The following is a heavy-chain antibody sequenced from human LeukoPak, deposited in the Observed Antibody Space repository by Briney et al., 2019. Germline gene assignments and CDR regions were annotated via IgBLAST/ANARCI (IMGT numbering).Heavy chain of an antibody. V-gene: IGHV1-2*02. D-gene: IGHD2-2*02. J-gene: IGHJ4*02. CDR1: GYTFTGYY. Sequence: EASVKVSCKASGYTFTGYYMHWVRQAPGQGLEWMGWINPNSGGTNYAQKFQGRVTMTRDTSISTAYMELSGLRSDDTAVYYCARSLGYCSSTSCYISYFDYWGQGTLVTVSS. CDR3: ARSLGYCSSTSCYISYFDY. CDR2: INPNSGGT.